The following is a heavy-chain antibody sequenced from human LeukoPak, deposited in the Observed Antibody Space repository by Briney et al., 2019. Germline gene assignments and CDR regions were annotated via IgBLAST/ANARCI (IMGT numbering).Heavy chain of an antibody. CDR2: ISSSSSYI. Sequence: PGGSLRLSCAASGFTFSSYSMNWVRQAPGKGLEWVSSISSSSSYIYYADSVKGRFTISRDNAKNSLYLQMNSLRAEDTAVYYCARILVLRAAGTANWFDPWGQGTLVTVSS. J-gene: IGHJ5*02. CDR3: ARILVLRAAGTANWFDP. D-gene: IGHD6-13*01. CDR1: GFTFSSYS. V-gene: IGHV3-21*01.